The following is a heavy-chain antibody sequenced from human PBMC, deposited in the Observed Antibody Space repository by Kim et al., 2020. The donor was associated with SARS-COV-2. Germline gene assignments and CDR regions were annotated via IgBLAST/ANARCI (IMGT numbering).Heavy chain of an antibody. V-gene: IGHV3-23*01. CDR3: AKDLRPYYYDSSATVFGY. CDR1: GFTFSSYA. CDR2: ISGSGGST. J-gene: IGHJ4*02. Sequence: GGSLRLSCAASGFTFSSYAMSWVRQAPGKGLEWVSAISGSGGSTYYADSVKGRFTISRDNSKNTLYLQMNSLRAEDTAVYYCAKDLRPYYYDSSATVFGYWGQGTLVTVSS. D-gene: IGHD3-22*01.